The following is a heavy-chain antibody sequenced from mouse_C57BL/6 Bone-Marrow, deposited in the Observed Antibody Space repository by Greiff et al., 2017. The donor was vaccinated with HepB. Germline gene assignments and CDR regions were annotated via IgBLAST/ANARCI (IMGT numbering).Heavy chain of an antibody. V-gene: IGHV1-58*01. J-gene: IGHJ2*01. CDR1: GYTFTSYG. D-gene: IGHD1-1*01. Sequence: VQLKESGAELVRPGSSVKMSCKTSGYTFTSYGINWVKQRPGQGLEWIGYIYIGNGYTEYNEKFKGKATLTSDTSSSTAYMQLSSFTSEDSAIYFCARSRDYYGSYYFDYWGQGTTLTVSS. CDR3: ARSRDYYGSYYFDY. CDR2: IYIGNGYT.